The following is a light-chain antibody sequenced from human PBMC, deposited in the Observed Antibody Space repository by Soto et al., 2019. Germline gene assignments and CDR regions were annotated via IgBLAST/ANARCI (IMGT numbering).Light chain of an antibody. CDR1: QGISNE. CDR2: GAS. J-gene: IGKJ1*01. Sequence: IQMTQSPSSLSASVGDRVTITCRASQGISNELGWYQQRPGKAPKVLIYGASNLQSGVPSRFSGSASGTDFTLTISSLQPEDSATYYCLQDYTYPWTFGQGTKVDIK. V-gene: IGKV1-6*01. CDR3: LQDYTYPWT.